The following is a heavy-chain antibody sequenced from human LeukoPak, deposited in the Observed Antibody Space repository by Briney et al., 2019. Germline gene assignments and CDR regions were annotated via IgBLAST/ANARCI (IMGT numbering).Heavy chain of an antibody. CDR3: ARCSGSSTYHSDDF. J-gene: IGHJ4*02. CDR1: GFTFSSYS. D-gene: IGHD2-15*01. V-gene: IGHV3-21*01. CDR2: ISSRSRYI. Sequence: GGSLRLSCVVSGFTFSSYSINWVGQAPGKWLDWVSSISSRSRYIYYADSLKGRFTISRDNAKNSVYLQMNSLRAEDTAMYYCARCSGSSTYHSDDFWGQGTLVTVSS.